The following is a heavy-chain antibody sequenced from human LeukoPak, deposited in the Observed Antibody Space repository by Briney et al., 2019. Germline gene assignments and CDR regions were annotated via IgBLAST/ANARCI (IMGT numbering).Heavy chain of an antibody. CDR2: INHSGST. CDR3: ARGITMVRGVLSRPFDY. Sequence: SETLSLTCAVYGGSFSGYYWSWIRQPPGKGLEWIGGINHSGSTNYNPSLKSRVTISVDTSKNQFSLKLSSVTAADTAVYYCARGITMVRGVLSRPFDYWDQGTLVTVSS. J-gene: IGHJ4*02. V-gene: IGHV4-34*01. D-gene: IGHD3-10*01. CDR1: GGSFSGYY.